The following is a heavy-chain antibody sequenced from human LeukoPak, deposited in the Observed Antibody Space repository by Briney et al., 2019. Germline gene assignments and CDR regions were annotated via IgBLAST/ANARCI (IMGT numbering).Heavy chain of an antibody. Sequence: KSSETLSLTCTVSGGSISSSSYYWGWIRQPPGKGLEWIGSIYYSGSTYYNPSLKSRVTISVDTSKNQFSLKLSSVTAADAAVYYCARQCRKQRAGDYWGQGTLVTVSS. V-gene: IGHV4-39*01. CDR1: GGSISSSSYY. J-gene: IGHJ4*02. CDR2: IYYSGST. CDR3: ARQCRKQRAGDY. D-gene: IGHD6-25*01.